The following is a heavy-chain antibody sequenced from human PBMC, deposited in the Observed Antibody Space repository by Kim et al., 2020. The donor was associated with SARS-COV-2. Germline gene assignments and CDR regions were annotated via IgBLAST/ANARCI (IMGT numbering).Heavy chain of an antibody. CDR1: GFTFSSYG. CDR3: AKDQGLVTMVRGVIHISPPTHYYYYGMDV. Sequence: GGSLRLSCAASGFTFSSYGMHWVRQAPGKGLEWVAVIWYDGSNKYYADSVKGRFTISRDNSKNTLYLQMNSLRAEDTAVYYCAKDQGLVTMVRGVIHISPPTHYYYYGMDVWGQGTTVTVSS. J-gene: IGHJ6*02. CDR2: IWYDGSNK. V-gene: IGHV3-33*06. D-gene: IGHD3-10*01.